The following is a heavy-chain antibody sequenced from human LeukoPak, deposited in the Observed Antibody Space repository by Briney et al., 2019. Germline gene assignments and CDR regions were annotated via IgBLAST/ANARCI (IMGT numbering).Heavy chain of an antibody. CDR2: IIYSGTT. J-gene: IGHJ4*02. CDR1: GDSISSTLHY. D-gene: IGHD3-22*01. V-gene: IGHV4-39*01. Sequence: SETLSLTCRVSGDSISSTLHYWGWIRQPPGKGLEWAGSIIYSGTTYYNPSLQSRVTISTDTSKNQFSLTLNSVTAADTPIYYCARHRGGYHRSAFDSWGQGSLVTVSS. CDR3: ARHRGGYHRSAFDS.